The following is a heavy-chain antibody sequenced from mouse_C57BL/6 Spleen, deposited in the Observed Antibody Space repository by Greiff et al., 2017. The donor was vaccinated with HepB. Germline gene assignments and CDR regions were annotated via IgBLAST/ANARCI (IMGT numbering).Heavy chain of an antibody. CDR2: IDPETGGT. CDR1: GYTFTDYE. Sequence: VQLQQSGAELVRPGASVTLSCKASGYTFTDYEMHWVKQTPVHGLEWIGAIDPETGGTAYNQKFKGKAILTADKSSSTAYMELSSLTSEDSAVYYCTRRAYGYGGEDYAMDYWGQGTSVTVSS. V-gene: IGHV1-15*01. CDR3: TRRAYGYGGEDYAMDY. D-gene: IGHD2-2*01. J-gene: IGHJ4*01.